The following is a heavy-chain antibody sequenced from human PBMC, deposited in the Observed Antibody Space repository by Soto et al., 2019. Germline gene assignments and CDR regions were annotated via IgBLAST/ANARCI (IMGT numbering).Heavy chain of an antibody. V-gene: IGHV1-8*02. CDR1: GYTFTSYG. J-gene: IGHJ6*02. D-gene: IGHD3-10*01. CDR2: MSPNNGNT. Sequence: ASVKVSCKASGYTFTSYGISWVRQAPGQGLEWMGWMSPNNGNTNYAQKFQGRVTMTRNTSITTAYMELSSLRSEDTGVYYCVRQGFGALHGLVDVWGQGTTVTVSS. CDR3: VRQGFGALHGLVDV.